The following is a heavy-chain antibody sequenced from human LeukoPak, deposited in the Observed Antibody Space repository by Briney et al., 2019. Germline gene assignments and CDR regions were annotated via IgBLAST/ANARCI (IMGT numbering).Heavy chain of an antibody. V-gene: IGHV1-46*01. D-gene: IGHD1-26*01. Sequence: ASVKVSCKASGYTFTSYYMHWVRQAPGQGLEWMGIINPSGGSTSYAQKFQGRATMTRDTSTSTVYMELSSLRSEDTAVYYCARVLSGSYVNSAFDIWGQGTMVTVSS. CDR1: GYTFTSYY. CDR3: ARVLSGSYVNSAFDI. CDR2: INPSGGST. J-gene: IGHJ3*02.